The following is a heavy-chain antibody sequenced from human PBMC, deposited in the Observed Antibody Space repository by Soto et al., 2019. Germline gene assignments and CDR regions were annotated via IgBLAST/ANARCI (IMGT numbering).Heavy chain of an antibody. CDR2: HYSGGST. CDR1: GFSVSSNY. D-gene: IGHD1-26*01. Sequence: GGSLRLSCAISGFSVSSNYLSWVRQAPGKGLEWVSVHYSGGSTYYADSVQSRFTISRDKSNNTLYLQMRRVRAEDTAVYFCARHRHPRGTVGATSPLDPWGQGTQVTVSS. J-gene: IGHJ5*02. CDR3: ARHRHPRGTVGATSPLDP. V-gene: IGHV3-53*01.